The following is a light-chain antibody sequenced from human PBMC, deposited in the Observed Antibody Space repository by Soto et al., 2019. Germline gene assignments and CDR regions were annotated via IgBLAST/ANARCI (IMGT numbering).Light chain of an antibody. Sequence: DIQMTQSPSTLSASVGDRVTITCRASQSISCWLAWYQQKPGKAPKLLIYDASSLESWVPSRFSGSGSGTDFTLTTSSLQPDDFATCDSQHYKSYPWTFGQGTKVQIK. CDR2: DAS. CDR3: QHYKSYPWT. V-gene: IGKV1-5*01. J-gene: IGKJ1*01. CDR1: QSISCW.